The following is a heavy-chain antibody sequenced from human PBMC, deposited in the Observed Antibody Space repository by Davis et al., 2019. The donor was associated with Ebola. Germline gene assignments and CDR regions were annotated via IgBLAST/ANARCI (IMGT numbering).Heavy chain of an antibody. V-gene: IGHV4-38-2*01. D-gene: IGHD3-10*01. CDR1: GYSISSGYY. J-gene: IGHJ5*02. CDR3: ARGSGSGGLNWFDP. Sequence: SETLSLTCAVSGYSISSGYYWGWIRQPPGKGLEWIGSRYHSGSTYYNPSLKSRVSISVDTSKNQSSLKLSSVTAADTAVYYCARGSGSGGLNWFDPWGQGTLVTVSS. CDR2: RYHSGST.